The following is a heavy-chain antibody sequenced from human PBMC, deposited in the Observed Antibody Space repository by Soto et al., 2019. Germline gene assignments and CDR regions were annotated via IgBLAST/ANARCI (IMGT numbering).Heavy chain of an antibody. D-gene: IGHD3-22*01. CDR3: ARVPPLYYYDSSGPHNWFDP. CDR1: GYTFTSYG. Sequence: QVQLVQSGAEVKKPGASVKVSCKASGYTFTSYGISWVRQAPGQGLEWMGWISAYNGNTNYAQKLQGRVTMTTDTSTSTAYMELRSLRSVDTAVHYCARVPPLYYYDSSGPHNWFDPWGQGTLVTVSS. J-gene: IGHJ5*02. V-gene: IGHV1-18*04. CDR2: ISAYNGNT.